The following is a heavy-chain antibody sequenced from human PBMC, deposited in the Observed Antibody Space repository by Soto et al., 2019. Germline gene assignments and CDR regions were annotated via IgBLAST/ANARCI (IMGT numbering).Heavy chain of an antibody. D-gene: IGHD6-13*01. CDR3: ARCIAAAGTSIDY. CDR2: IYYSGST. Sequence: QVQLQESGPGLVKPSETLSLTCTVSGGSISTSSWSWIRQPPGKGLECIGYIYYSGSTNYNHSLKSRVTISLDTSKNHYSLKLSSVTAADTAVYYFARCIAAAGTSIDYWGQGTLVTVSS. CDR1: GGSISTSS. V-gene: IGHV4-59*08. J-gene: IGHJ4*02.